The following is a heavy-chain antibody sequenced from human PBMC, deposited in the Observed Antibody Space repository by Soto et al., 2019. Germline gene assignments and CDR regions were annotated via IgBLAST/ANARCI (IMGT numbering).Heavy chain of an antibody. D-gene: IGHD3-10*01. Sequence: TGGSLRLSCAASGFTFSNAWMSWVRQAPGKGLEWVARIKSKTDGGTTDYAAPVKGRFTISRDDSKNTLYLQMNSLKTEDTAVYYCTTDRAPTLLWFGESLGYGMDVWGQGTTVTVSS. CDR3: TTDRAPTLLWFGESLGYGMDV. CDR1: GFTFSNAW. CDR2: IKSKTDGGTT. J-gene: IGHJ6*02. V-gene: IGHV3-15*01.